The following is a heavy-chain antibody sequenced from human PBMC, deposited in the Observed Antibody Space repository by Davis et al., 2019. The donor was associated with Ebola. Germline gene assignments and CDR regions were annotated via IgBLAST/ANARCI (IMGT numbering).Heavy chain of an antibody. J-gene: IGHJ5*02. V-gene: IGHV3-53*01. D-gene: IGHD3/OR15-3a*01. CDR3: ARGDWDYNWFDP. CDR1: GFTVSSNY. Sequence: GESLKISCAASGFTVSSNYMSWVRQAPGKGLEWVSVIYSGGSTYYADSVKGRFTISRDHSKNTLYLQMNSLRAEETAVYYCARGDWDYNWFDPRGQGTLVTVSS. CDR2: IYSGGST.